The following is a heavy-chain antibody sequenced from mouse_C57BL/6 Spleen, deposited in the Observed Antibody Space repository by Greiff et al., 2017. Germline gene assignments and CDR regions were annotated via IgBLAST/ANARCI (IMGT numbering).Heavy chain of an antibody. V-gene: IGHV1-81*01. J-gene: IGHJ3*01. D-gene: IGHD4-1*02. CDR3: ASPSTGSFAY. CDR1: GYTFTSYG. Sequence: QVQLQQSGAELARPGASVTLSCKASGYTFTSYGISWVKQRTGQGLEWIGEIYPRSGNTYYNEKFKGKATLTADKSSSTAYMELRSLTSEDSAVYFCASPSTGSFAYWGQGTLVTVSA. CDR2: IYPRSGNT.